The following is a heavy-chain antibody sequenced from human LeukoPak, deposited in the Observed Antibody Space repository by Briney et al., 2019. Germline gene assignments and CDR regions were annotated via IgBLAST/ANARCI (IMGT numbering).Heavy chain of an antibody. Sequence: GASVKVSCKASGYTFTGCYMHWVRQTPGQGLEWMGWINPNSGGTNYAQKFQGWVTMTRDTSISTAYMELSRLRSDDTAVYYCARYAPGWFDPWGQGTLVTVSS. D-gene: IGHD2-2*01. V-gene: IGHV1-2*04. CDR1: GYTFTGCY. CDR3: ARYAPGWFDP. J-gene: IGHJ5*02. CDR2: INPNSGGT.